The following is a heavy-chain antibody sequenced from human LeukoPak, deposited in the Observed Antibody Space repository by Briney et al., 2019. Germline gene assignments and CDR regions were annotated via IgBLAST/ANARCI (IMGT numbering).Heavy chain of an antibody. D-gene: IGHD6-13*01. J-gene: IGHJ5*02. CDR3: ARETAAAGRANWFDP. CDR1: GGSISSYY. Sequence: SETLSLTCTVSGGSISSYYWSWIRQPPGKGLEWLGYIYYSGSTNYNPSLKSRVTISVDTSKNQFSLKLSSVTAADTAVYYCARETAAAGRANWFDPWGQGTLVTVSS. CDR2: IYYSGST. V-gene: IGHV4-59*01.